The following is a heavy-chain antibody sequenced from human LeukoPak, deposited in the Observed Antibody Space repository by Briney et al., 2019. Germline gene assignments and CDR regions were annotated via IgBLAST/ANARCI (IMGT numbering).Heavy chain of an antibody. CDR3: TTDKATAAGDPISLWRSLRYYYYMDV. CDR2: IKSKTDGGTT. CDR1: GGSISRYY. Sequence: ETLSLTCTVSGGSISRYYWNWIRQPPGKGLEWVGRIKSKTDGGTTDYAAPVKGRFTISRDDSKNTLYLQMNSLKTEDTAVYYCTTDKATAAGDPISLWRSLRYYYYMDVWGKGTTVTVSS. J-gene: IGHJ6*03. V-gene: IGHV3-15*07. D-gene: IGHD6-13*01.